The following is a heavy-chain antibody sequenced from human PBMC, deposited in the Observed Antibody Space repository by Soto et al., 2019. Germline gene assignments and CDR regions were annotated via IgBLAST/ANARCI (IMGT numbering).Heavy chain of an antibody. J-gene: IGHJ4*02. CDR3: TTDFWIS. D-gene: IGHD2-2*03. CDR1: GFSITNAW. V-gene: IGHV3-15*01. Sequence: GGSLRLSCAASGFSITNAWMTWVRQPPGKGLEWVGRIKSKTDGGTTDYVAPVKGRFTISRDDSKNTLYLQMNSLKTEDTAVYYCTTDFWISWGQGTLVTVSS. CDR2: IKSKTDGGTT.